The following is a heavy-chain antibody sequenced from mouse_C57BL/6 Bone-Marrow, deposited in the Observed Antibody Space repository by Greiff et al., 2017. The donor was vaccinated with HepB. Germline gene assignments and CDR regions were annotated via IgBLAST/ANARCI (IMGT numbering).Heavy chain of an antibody. V-gene: IGHV14-4*01. CDR2: IDPENGDT. D-gene: IGHD2-3*01. CDR3: TTDDGYSGY. J-gene: IGHJ2*01. Sequence: VQLQQSGAELVRPGASVKLSCTASGFNIKDDYMHWVKQRPEQGLEWIGWIDPENGDTEYASKFQGKATITAVTSSNTAYLQLSSLTSEDTAVYYCTTDDGYSGYWGQGTTLTVSS. CDR1: GFNIKDDY.